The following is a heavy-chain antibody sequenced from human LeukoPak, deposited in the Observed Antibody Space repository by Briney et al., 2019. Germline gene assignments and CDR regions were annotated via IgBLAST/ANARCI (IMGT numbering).Heavy chain of an antibody. CDR3: ARDQNTIAVAGPEYFQH. CDR1: GFTFSSYS. CDR2: ISSSSSYI. Sequence: KSGGSLRLSCAASGFTFSSYSMNWVRQAPGKGLEWVSSISSSSSYIYYADSVKGRFTISRDNAKNSLYLQMNSLRAEDTAVYYCARDQNTIAVAGPEYFQHWGQGTLVTVSS. D-gene: IGHD6-19*01. J-gene: IGHJ1*01. V-gene: IGHV3-21*01.